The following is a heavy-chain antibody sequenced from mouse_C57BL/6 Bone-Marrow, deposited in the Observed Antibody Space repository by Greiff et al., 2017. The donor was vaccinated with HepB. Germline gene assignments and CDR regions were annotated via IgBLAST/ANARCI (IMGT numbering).Heavy chain of an antibody. D-gene: IGHD1-1*01. CDR2: IYPRSGNT. CDR3: AKLLYWYFDV. CDR1: GYTFTSYG. J-gene: IGHJ1*03. V-gene: IGHV1-81*01. Sequence: VKLQESGAELARPGASVKLSCKASGYTFTSYGISWVKQRTGQGLEWIGEIYPRSGNTYYNEKFKGKATLTADKSSSTAYMELRSLTSEDAAVYFCAKLLYWYFDVWGTGTPVTVSA.